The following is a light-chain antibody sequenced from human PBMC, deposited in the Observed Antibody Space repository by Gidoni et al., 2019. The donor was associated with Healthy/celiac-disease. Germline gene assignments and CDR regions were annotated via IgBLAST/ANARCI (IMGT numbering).Light chain of an antibody. Sequence: DIQMTQSPSSLSASVGDRVTITCRASQSISSYLNWYQQKPGKAPKLLIYAASSLQSGVPFRFSGSGSGTDFTLTISILQPEYFATYYCQQSYSTPRTFGQGTKVEIK. CDR3: QQSYSTPRT. J-gene: IGKJ1*01. CDR2: AAS. V-gene: IGKV1-39*01. CDR1: QSISSY.